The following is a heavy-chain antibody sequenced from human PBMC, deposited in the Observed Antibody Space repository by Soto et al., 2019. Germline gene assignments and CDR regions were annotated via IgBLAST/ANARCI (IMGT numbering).Heavy chain of an antibody. D-gene: IGHD2-2*01. CDR1: GFPFADFA. V-gene: IGHV3-23*01. J-gene: IGHJ4*02. CDR3: AKARGCSSTSCYVNLDY. CDR2: ISGSADRI. Sequence: PGGSLRLSCASSGFPFADFAMTWVRQAPGKGLEWVSVISGSADRIYYADSVKGRFTISRDNSKNTLYLQMSGLTAEDTAVYYCAKARGCSSTSCYVNLDYWGQGSLVTVSS.